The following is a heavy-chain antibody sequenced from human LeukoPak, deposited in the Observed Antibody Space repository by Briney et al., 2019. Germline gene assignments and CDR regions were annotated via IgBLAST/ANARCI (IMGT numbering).Heavy chain of an antibody. J-gene: IGHJ4*02. Sequence: GGSLRLSCAASGLTFSSSDIHWVRQSTGKGLEWVSSIGTAGETFYAGSVKGRFTISRGNAKNSVYLQMNSLRSGDAAVYYCARGSTIGLDYWGQGTLVTVSS. V-gene: IGHV3-13*01. D-gene: IGHD5-24*01. CDR2: IGTAGET. CDR1: GLTFSSSD. CDR3: ARGSTIGLDY.